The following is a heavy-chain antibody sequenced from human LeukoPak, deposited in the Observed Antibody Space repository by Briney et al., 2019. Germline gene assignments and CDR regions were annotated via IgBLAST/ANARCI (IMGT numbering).Heavy chain of an antibody. CDR2: ISSSSSYI. CDR3: ARDLIAAAGILHYYYGMDV. Sequence: GGSLRLSCAASGFTFSSYSMNWVRQAPGKGLEWVSSISSSSSYIYYADSVKGRFTISRDNAKNSLYLQMNSLRAEDTAVYYCARDLIAAAGILHYYYGMDVWGQGTTVTVSS. V-gene: IGHV3-21*01. J-gene: IGHJ6*02. CDR1: GFTFSSYS. D-gene: IGHD6-13*01.